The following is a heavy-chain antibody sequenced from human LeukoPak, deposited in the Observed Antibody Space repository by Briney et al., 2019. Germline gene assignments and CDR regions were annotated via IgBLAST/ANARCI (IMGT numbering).Heavy chain of an antibody. J-gene: IGHJ6*02. V-gene: IGHV1-69*04. Sequence: ASVKVSCKASGGTFSTYAISWVRPAPGQGLEWMGRIIPILDIANYAQKFQGRVTIIADKTTSTAYMELSSLRSEDTVVYYCARGFDYYDSSGYHPPDVWGQGTTVTVSS. CDR2: IIPILDIA. CDR1: GGTFSTYA. CDR3: ARGFDYYDSSGYHPPDV. D-gene: IGHD3-22*01.